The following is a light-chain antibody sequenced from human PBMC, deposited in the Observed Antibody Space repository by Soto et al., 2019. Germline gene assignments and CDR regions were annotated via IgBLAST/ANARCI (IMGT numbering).Light chain of an antibody. CDR3: HQYNSYSPT. J-gene: IGKJ1*01. Sequence: DIQMTQSPSTLSASVGDRVTITCRASQSISTWLAWYQQEPGKAPKLLIHKASSLQSGVPSRFSGSGSGTDFTLTISSLQPDDFETYYCHQYNSYSPTFGQGTRVDIK. CDR1: QSISTW. CDR2: KAS. V-gene: IGKV1-5*03.